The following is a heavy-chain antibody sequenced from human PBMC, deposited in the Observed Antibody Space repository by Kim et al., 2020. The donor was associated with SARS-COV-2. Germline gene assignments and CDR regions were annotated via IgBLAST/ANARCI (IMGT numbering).Heavy chain of an antibody. V-gene: IGHV4-34*01. D-gene: IGHD6-13*01. Sequence: LKSRVTISVDTSKNQFSLKLSSVTAADTAVYYCASSVAAAGTAYYYGMDVWGQGTTVTVSS. J-gene: IGHJ6*02. CDR3: ASSVAAAGTAYYYGMDV.